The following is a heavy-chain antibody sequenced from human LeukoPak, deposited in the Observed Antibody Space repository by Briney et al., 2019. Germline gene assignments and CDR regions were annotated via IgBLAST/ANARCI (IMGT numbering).Heavy chain of an antibody. CDR1: CGSISTYY. CDR3: ARSRSGYSYDHAAFEI. CDR2: IDYRGST. V-gene: IGHV4-59*01. J-gene: IGHJ3*02. Sequence: ASETLSLTCTVSCGSISTYYWSWIRQPPGKGLEWIAYIDYRGSTTYNPSLRSRVTITVDTSRNQFSLKLRSVTAADTAVYYCARSRSGYSYDHAAFEIWGQGTMVTVSS. D-gene: IGHD5-18*01.